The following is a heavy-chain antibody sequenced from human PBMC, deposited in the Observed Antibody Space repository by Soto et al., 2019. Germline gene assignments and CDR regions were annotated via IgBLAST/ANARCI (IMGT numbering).Heavy chain of an antibody. D-gene: IGHD3-9*01. CDR2: ISGSGGST. Sequence: GESLKISCAASGFTFSSYAMSWVRQAPGKGLEGVSAISGSGGSTYYADSVKGRFTTSRDNSKNTLYLQMNSLRAEDTAVYYCAKAVSHYDILTGYYLYYFDYWGQGTLVTVSS. CDR3: AKAVSHYDILTGYYLYYFDY. J-gene: IGHJ4*02. CDR1: GFTFSSYA. V-gene: IGHV3-23*01.